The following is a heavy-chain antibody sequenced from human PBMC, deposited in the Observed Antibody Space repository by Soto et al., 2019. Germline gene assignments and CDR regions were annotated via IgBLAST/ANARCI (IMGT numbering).Heavy chain of an antibody. V-gene: IGHV1-58*01. J-gene: IGHJ4*02. CDR1: GFTFTSSA. Sequence: AASVKVSCKASGFTFTSSAVQWVRQARGQRLEWIGWIVVGSGNTNYAQKFQERVTITRDMSTSTAYMELSSLRSEDTAVYYCAADLMVVPAAGSFDYWGQGTLVTVS. CDR3: AADLMVVPAAGSFDY. CDR2: IVVGSGNT. D-gene: IGHD2-2*01.